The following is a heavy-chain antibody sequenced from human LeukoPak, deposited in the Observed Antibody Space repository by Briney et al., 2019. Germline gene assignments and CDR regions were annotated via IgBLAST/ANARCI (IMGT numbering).Heavy chain of an antibody. CDR2: INHSGST. D-gene: IGHD4-23*01. J-gene: IGHJ2*01. Sequence: SETLSLTCAVYGGSFSGYYWSWIRQPPGKGLEWIGEINHSGSTNYNPSLKSRVTISVDTSKNQFSLKLSSVTAADTAVYYCARSGDYVGWYFDLWGRGTLVTVSS. CDR1: GGSFSGYY. V-gene: IGHV4-34*01. CDR3: ARSGDYVGWYFDL.